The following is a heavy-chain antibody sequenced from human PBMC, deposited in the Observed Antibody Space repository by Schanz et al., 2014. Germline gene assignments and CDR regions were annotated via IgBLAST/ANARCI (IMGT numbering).Heavy chain of an antibody. V-gene: IGHV4-39*01. J-gene: IGHJ4*02. CDR1: GGSISTSSRY. Sequence: QLHLQESGPGLAKPSETLSLICSVSGGSISTSSRYWGWIRQSPGKGLEWLGSFYYTGKTHYNPSLKSKVTIPLDPSKNRFSLNLTSVTAADTAVYYCVRHGNYEFWHGPTPQFENWGQGTLVTVS. CDR2: FYYTGKT. CDR3: VRHGNYEFWHGPTPQFEN. D-gene: IGHD3-3*01.